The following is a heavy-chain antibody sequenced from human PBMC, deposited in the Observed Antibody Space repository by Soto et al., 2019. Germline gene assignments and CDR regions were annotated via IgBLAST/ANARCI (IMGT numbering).Heavy chain of an antibody. CDR1: DGSLSGSY. CDR2: INQGGNT. D-gene: IGHD3-22*01. CDR3: ARGALMVVVHTFYYTMDV. V-gene: IGHV4-34*01. J-gene: IGHJ6*02. Sequence: SETLSLTCAVHDGSLSGSYWSWIRQSPGKGLEWIGEINQGGNTDYNPSLKSRVTISVDTSKNQFSLKLRSVTAADTAVYYCARGALMVVVHTFYYTMDVWGQGATVTVSS.